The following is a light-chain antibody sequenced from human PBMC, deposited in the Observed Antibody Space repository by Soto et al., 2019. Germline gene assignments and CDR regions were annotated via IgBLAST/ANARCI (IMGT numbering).Light chain of an antibody. CDR2: AAT. CDR3: QQGHTFPLT. CDR1: QDISDW. V-gene: IGKV1-12*01. Sequence: DIQMTQSPSSVSASVGDRVTITCRASQDISDWLAWHQQKPGKAPKLLIYAATTLHSGVPSRFSGSGSGTDFTLTISSLQPEDFATYYCQQGHTFPLTFVGGTKVEIK. J-gene: IGKJ4*01.